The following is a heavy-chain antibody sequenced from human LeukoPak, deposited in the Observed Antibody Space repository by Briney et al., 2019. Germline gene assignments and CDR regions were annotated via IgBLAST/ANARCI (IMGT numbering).Heavy chain of an antibody. Sequence: SETLSLTCTVSGGSISSYYWSWIRQPPGKGLEWIGYIYYSGSTNYHPSLKSRVTISVDTSKNQFSLKLSSVTAADTAVYYCARGSPPGGSSWYVTYYFDYWGQGTLVTVSS. J-gene: IGHJ4*02. D-gene: IGHD6-13*01. V-gene: IGHV4-59*01. CDR1: GGSISSYY. CDR3: ARGSPPGGSSWYVTYYFDY. CDR2: IYYSGST.